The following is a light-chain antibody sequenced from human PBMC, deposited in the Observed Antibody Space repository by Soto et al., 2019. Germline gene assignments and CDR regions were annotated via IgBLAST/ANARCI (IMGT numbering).Light chain of an antibody. CDR3: SSYTSSSTLSTYV. J-gene: IGLJ1*01. V-gene: IGLV2-14*03. Sequence: QSVLTQPASVSGSPGQSITISCTGTSSDVGGYNYVSWYQHHPGKAPKLMIYDVSNRPSGVSNRFSGSKSGNTASLTISGLQAEDEADYYCSSYTSSSTLSTYVFGTG. CDR1: SSDVGGYNY. CDR2: DVS.